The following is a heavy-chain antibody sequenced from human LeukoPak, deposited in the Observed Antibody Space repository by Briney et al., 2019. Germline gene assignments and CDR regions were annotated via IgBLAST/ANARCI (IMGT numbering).Heavy chain of an antibody. D-gene: IGHD4-11*01. V-gene: IGHV1-2*02. CDR1: GYTFRGNY. CDR3: ARDPSSVTLYFFDY. Sequence: ASVKVSCKASGYTFRGNYIHWLRQAPGPGLEWMGWIDANNGDTKSAQKFQGRVTMSRDTSISTAYMDLSSLSPDDAGVYYCARDPSSVTLYFFDYWGQGTLVTVSS. CDR2: IDANNGDT. J-gene: IGHJ4*02.